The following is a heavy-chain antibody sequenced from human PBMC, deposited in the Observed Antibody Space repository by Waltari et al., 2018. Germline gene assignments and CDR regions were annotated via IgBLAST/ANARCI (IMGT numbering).Heavy chain of an antibody. CDR1: GFTFTSSA. J-gene: IGHJ3*02. CDR3: AAGDHSHYDFWSGPEI. D-gene: IGHD3-3*01. CDR2: IVVGSGNT. Sequence: QMQLVQSGPEVKKPGTSVKVSCKASGFTFTSSAMQWVRQARGQRLEWIGWIVVGSGNTNYAQKFQERVTITRDMSTSTAYMELSSLRSEDTAVYYCAAGDHSHYDFWSGPEIWGQGTMVTVSS. V-gene: IGHV1-58*02.